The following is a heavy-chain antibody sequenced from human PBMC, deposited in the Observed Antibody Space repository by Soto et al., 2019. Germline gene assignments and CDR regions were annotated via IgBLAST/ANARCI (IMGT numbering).Heavy chain of an antibody. Sequence: GSLRLSCTASGFTFGAYAMSWVRQAPGKGLEWVGFISSTDYGGTTEYAASVKGRFTISRDDSKSIAYLQMNSLKTEDTAGYYLSRGGAGGLQNSWFDPWGQGTLATVS. V-gene: IGHV3-49*04. D-gene: IGHD2-15*01. CDR2: ISSTDYGGTT. J-gene: IGHJ5*02. CDR3: SRGGAGGLQNSWFDP. CDR1: GFTFGAYA.